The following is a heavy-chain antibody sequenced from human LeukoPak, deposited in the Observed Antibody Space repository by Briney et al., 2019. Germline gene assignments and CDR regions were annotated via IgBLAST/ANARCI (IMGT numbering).Heavy chain of an antibody. Sequence: GGSLTLSCAASGFIFSSCAMSWVRQAPGKGLEWVSGISGSGGRTNYADSVRGRFTISRENSKQTLYLQMHGLRADDTGLYYCARGSVGRHDAFDMWGEGTVVTVS. CDR3: ARGSVGRHDAFDM. J-gene: IGHJ3*02. CDR1: GFIFSSCA. D-gene: IGHD1-26*01. V-gene: IGHV3-23*01. CDR2: ISGSGGRT.